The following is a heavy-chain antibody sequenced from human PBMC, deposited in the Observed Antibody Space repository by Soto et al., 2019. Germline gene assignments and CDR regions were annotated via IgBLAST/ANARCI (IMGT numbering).Heavy chain of an antibody. CDR1: GFTFSSYA. CDR3: AREAYVPTPAGTTGGYVDY. Sequence: GGPLRLSCAASGFTFSSYAMHGVRQAPGKGLEWVAVISYDGSNKYYADSVKGRFTISRDNSKNTLYLQMNSLRAEDTAVYYCAREAYVPTPAGTTGGYVDYWGQGTLVTVSS. D-gene: IGHD1-7*01. CDR2: ISYDGSNK. J-gene: IGHJ4*02. V-gene: IGHV3-30-3*01.